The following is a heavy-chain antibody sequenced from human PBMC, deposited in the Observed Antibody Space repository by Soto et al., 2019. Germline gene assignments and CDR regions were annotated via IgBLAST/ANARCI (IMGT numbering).Heavy chain of an antibody. J-gene: IGHJ6*02. D-gene: IGHD3-9*01. CDR1: GFTFSSYA. Sequence: EVQLLESGGGLVQPGGSLRLSCAVSGFTFSSYAMSWVRQTPGKGLEWVSTISGSGGSTYYADSVKGRFTISRDNSKNTVYLQMNSLRVEDTAVYYCAKHGATGYSYYGMDVWGQGTSVTVSS. V-gene: IGHV3-23*01. CDR3: AKHGATGYSYYGMDV. CDR2: ISGSGGST.